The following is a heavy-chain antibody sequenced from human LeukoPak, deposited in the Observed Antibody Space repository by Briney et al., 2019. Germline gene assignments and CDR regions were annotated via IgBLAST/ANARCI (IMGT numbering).Heavy chain of an antibody. J-gene: IGHJ6*03. CDR1: GYSISSGHY. D-gene: IGHD2-2*01. CDR3: ARATYCSSTSCPLMDV. Sequence: SETLSLTCTVSGYSISSGHYWGWIRQPPGKGLEWIGSRYHSGSTYYNPPLKSRVTISEDTSKNQFSLKLRSVTAADTAVYYCARATYCSSTSCPLMDVWGKGTTVTVSS. V-gene: IGHV4-38-2*02. CDR2: RYHSGST.